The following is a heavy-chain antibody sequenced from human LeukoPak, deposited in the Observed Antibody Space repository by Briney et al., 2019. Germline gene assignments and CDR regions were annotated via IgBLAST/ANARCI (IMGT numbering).Heavy chain of an antibody. J-gene: IGHJ6*03. CDR2: IYYSGST. D-gene: IGHD4-17*01. CDR1: GGSISSGGYS. CDR3: ARVSSGWSVTTYYYYYMDV. Sequence: PSQTLSLTCTVSGGSISSGGYSWSWIRQHPGKGLEWIGYIYYSGSTYYNPSLKSRVTISVDTSKNQFSLKLSSVTAADTAVYYCARVSSGWSVTTYYYYYMDVWGKGTTVTVSS. V-gene: IGHV4-31*03.